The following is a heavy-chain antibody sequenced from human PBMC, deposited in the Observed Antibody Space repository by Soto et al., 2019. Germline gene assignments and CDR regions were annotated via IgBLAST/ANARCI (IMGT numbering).Heavy chain of an antibody. V-gene: IGHV3-21*01. D-gene: IGHD5-12*01. J-gene: IGHJ3*02. CDR1: GFTFSSYS. CDR2: ISSSSSYI. CDR3: ARARDGYNYGAFDI. Sequence: GESLKISCAASGFTFSSYSMNWVRQAPGKGLEWVSSISSSSSYIYYADSVKGRFTISRDNAKNSLYLQMNSLRAEDTAVYYCARARDGYNYGAFDIWGQGTMVTVSS.